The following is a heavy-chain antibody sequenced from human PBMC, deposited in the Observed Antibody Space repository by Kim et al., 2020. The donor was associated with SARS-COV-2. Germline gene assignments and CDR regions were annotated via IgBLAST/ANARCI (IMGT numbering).Heavy chain of an antibody. CDR1: GFTFSNAW. J-gene: IGHJ6*02. CDR3: TTSWGTIFGVVPNSRYYYYGMDV. D-gene: IGHD3-3*01. V-gene: IGHV3-15*01. Sequence: GGSLRLSCAASGFTFSNAWMSWVRQAPGKGLEWVGRIKSKTDGGTTDYAAPVKGRFTISRDDSKNTLYLQMNSLKTEDTAVYYCTTSWGTIFGVVPNSRYYYYGMDVWGQGTTVTVSS. CDR2: IKSKTDGGTT.